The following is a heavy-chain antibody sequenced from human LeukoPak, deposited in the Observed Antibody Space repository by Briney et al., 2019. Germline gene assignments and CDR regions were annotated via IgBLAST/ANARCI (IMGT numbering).Heavy chain of an antibody. Sequence: SESLSLTCTVSGGSIRSYYWSWIRQAPGKGLEWIGYIYYSGSTNYNPSLKSRVTISVDMSKNQFSLKLSPVTAADTAVYYCATLGTVVAAPDAFDIWGQGTTVTVSS. CDR1: GGSIRSYY. V-gene: IGHV4-59*08. J-gene: IGHJ3*02. CDR2: IYYSGST. D-gene: IGHD2-15*01. CDR3: ATLGTVVAAPDAFDI.